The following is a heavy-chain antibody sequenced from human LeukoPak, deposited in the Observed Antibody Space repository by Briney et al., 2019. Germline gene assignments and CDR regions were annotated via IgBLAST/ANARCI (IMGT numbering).Heavy chain of an antibody. CDR1: GASISSSNW. J-gene: IGHJ4*02. V-gene: IGHV4-4*02. D-gene: IGHD2-2*01. CDR2: IYHAGTT. CDR3: LRIYCSSTSCHYFDY. Sequence: KPSGTLSLTCAVSGASISSSNWWSWARQPPGKGLEWIGEIYHAGTTNYNPSLKSRITISVDNSRSQFSLKLTSVTAADTAVYLCLRIYCSSTSCHYFDYWGQGTLVTVSS.